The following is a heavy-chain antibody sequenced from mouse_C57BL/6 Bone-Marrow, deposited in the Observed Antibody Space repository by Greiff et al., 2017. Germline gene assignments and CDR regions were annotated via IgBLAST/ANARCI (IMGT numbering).Heavy chain of an antibody. CDR1: GYTFTSYW. CDR3: AREGSNYSYAMDD. Sequence: QVQLQQPGAELVKPGASVKMSCKASGYTFTSYWITWVKQRPGQGLEWIGDIYPGSGSTNYNEKFKSKATLTVDTSSSTAYMQLSSLTSEDSAVYYCAREGSNYSYAMDDWGQGTAVTVSS. J-gene: IGHJ4*01. D-gene: IGHD2-5*01. CDR2: IYPGSGST. V-gene: IGHV1-55*01.